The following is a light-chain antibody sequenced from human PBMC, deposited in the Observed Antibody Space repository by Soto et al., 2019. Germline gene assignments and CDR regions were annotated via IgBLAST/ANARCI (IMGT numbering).Light chain of an antibody. Sequence: IQMTQSPPTLSASVGDRVTITCRASQTISTWMAWYQQKPGKAPKLLIYGASSLQSGVPSRFSGSGSGTRFTLTISSLQPEDVATYYCRHDYSYPWTFGQGTKVDIK. J-gene: IGKJ1*01. CDR2: GAS. CDR3: RHDYSYPWT. V-gene: IGKV1-6*01. CDR1: QTISTW.